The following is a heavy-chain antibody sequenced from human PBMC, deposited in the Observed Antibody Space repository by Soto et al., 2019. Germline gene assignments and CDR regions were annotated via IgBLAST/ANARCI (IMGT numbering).Heavy chain of an antibody. Sequence: SETLSLTCAVFGGSFSGYFWSWVRQPPGRGLDWIGEIDHSGSTNYNPSLKSRVTISVDTSKNQFSLKLSSVTAADTAVYYCARILRFFEKKIDYWGQGTLVTVSS. CDR3: ARILRFFEKKIDY. D-gene: IGHD3-3*01. J-gene: IGHJ4*02. CDR1: GGSFSGYF. CDR2: IDHSGST. V-gene: IGHV4-34*01.